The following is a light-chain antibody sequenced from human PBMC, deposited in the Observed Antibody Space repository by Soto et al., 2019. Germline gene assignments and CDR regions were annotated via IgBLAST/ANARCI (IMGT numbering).Light chain of an antibody. CDR2: GAS. V-gene: IGKV3-11*01. J-gene: IGKJ1*01. Sequence: EILLTQSPVTLSLSPWERATLSCRASQNLSRYFLAWYQHEPGQAPRLLIYGASNKATGIPARFSGSGSGTDFTLTISSLEPEDFAVYYCHLRSNGPPWTFGQGTKADIK. CDR3: HLRSNGPPWT. CDR1: QNLSRY.